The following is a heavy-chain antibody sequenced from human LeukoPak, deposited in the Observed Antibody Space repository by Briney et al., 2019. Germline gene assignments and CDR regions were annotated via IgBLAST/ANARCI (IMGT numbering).Heavy chain of an antibody. CDR2: IIPNSGGT. Sequence: ASVKVSCKASGYTFTGYYMHWVRQAPGQGLEWMGRIIPNSGGTNSGQKFQGRLTMTRDTSISTAYMELSRLSSDDTAVYYCARGDYDTSGYKFDYWGQGTLVTVS. J-gene: IGHJ4*02. CDR3: ARGDYDTSGYKFDY. D-gene: IGHD3-22*01. V-gene: IGHV1-2*06. CDR1: GYTFTGYY.